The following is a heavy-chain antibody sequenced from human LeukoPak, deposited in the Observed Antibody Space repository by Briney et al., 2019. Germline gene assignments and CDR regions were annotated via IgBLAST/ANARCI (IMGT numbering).Heavy chain of an antibody. D-gene: IGHD5-24*01. CDR1: GDTFTRNY. V-gene: IGHV1-46*01. CDR3: ARDNSLEDMAWWFDP. J-gene: IGHJ5*02. CDR2: INPTGSTA. Sequence: ASVKVSCKSSGDTFTRNYMHWVRQAPGQGLEWVGLINPTGSTAWSAQKFRGRLTMTRDLSTTTDYMELSSLRVEDTAVYYCARDNSLEDMAWWFDPWGQGTLVIVSS.